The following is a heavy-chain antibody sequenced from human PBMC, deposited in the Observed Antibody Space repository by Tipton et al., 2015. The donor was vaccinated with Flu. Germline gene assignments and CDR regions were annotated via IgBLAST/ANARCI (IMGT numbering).Heavy chain of an antibody. CDR1: GGSISSYY. Sequence: TLSLTCTVSGGSISSYYWSWIRQPPGKGLEWIGYIYYSRSTNYNPSLKSRVTISVDTSKNQFSLKLSSVTAADTAVYYCARGYFRELDYWGQGTLVTVSS. V-gene: IGHV4-59*01. CDR3: ARGYFRELDY. D-gene: IGHD3-10*01. CDR2: IYYSRST. J-gene: IGHJ4*02.